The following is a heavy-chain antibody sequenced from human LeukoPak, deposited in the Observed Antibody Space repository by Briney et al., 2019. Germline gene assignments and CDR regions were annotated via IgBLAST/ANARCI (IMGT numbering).Heavy chain of an antibody. V-gene: IGHV1-69*05. CDR1: GGTFSSYA. Sequence: SVKVSCKASGGTFSSYAISWVRQAPGQGLEWMGGIIPIFGTANYAQKFQGRVTITTDESTSTAYMELSSLRSEDTAVYYCARDSYYDSSGYFDYWGQGTQVTVSS. CDR3: ARDSYYDSSGYFDY. D-gene: IGHD3-22*01. CDR2: IIPIFGTA. J-gene: IGHJ4*02.